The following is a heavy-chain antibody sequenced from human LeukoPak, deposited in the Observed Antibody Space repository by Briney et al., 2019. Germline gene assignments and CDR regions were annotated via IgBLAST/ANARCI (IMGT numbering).Heavy chain of an antibody. V-gene: IGHV4-4*07. CDR2: IYTSGSP. CDR1: GGSISSYY. CDR3: ARPYGGGDCYGGSFEY. J-gene: IGHJ4*02. D-gene: IGHD2-21*02. Sequence: SETLSLTCTVSGGSISSYYWSWIRQPAGKGLEWFGRIYTSGSPIYNPSLKSRVTMSVDASKNQFSLKQSSVPAAHTAVYHCARPYGGGDCYGGSFEYWGQGTLVTVSS.